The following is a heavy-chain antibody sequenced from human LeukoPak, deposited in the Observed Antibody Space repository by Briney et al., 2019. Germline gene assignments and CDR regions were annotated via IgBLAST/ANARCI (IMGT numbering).Heavy chain of an antibody. V-gene: IGHV1-69*06. J-gene: IGHJ4*02. CDR1: GGTFGSYA. Sequence: SVKVSCKASGGTFGSYAISWVRQAPGQGLEWMGGIIPIFGTANYAQKFQGRVTITADKSTSTAYMELSSLRSEDTAVYYCARVIYEYVWGSYRYTRPDYWGQGTLVTVSS. CDR2: IIPIFGTA. CDR3: ARVIYEYVWGSYRYTRPDY. D-gene: IGHD3-16*02.